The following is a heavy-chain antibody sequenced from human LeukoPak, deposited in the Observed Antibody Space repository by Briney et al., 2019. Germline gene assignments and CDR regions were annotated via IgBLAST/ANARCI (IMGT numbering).Heavy chain of an antibody. Sequence: PSETLSLTCAVSGYSISSGYYWGWIRQPPGKGLEWIGSIYHSGSTYCNPSLKSRVTISVDTSKNQFSLKLSSVTAADTAVYYCASLRYCSGGSCQHFDYWGQGTLVTVSS. CDR2: IYHSGST. CDR1: GYSISSGYY. J-gene: IGHJ4*02. CDR3: ASLRYCSGGSCQHFDY. D-gene: IGHD2-15*01. V-gene: IGHV4-38-2*01.